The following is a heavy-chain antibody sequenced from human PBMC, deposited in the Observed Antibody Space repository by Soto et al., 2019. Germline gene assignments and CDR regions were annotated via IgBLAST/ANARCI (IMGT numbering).Heavy chain of an antibody. V-gene: IGHV4-4*02. CDR1: GAYIETSYW. CDR2: IHYSGTT. CDR3: ARDKLRESSGYYGPSRFYAFDI. J-gene: IGHJ3*02. D-gene: IGHD3-22*01. Sequence: SETLSLTCGVSGAYIETSYWWSWVRQSPGKGLERIGEIHYSGTTNYNPSLMSRVTISLDKSKNQFSLNLNSVTAADTAMYYCARDKLRESSGYYGPSRFYAFDIWGQGTMVT.